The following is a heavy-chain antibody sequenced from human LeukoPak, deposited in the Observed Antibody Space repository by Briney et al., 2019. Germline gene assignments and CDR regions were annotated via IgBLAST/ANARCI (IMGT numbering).Heavy chain of an antibody. CDR1: GFTFSDYY. Sequence: GSLRLSCAASGFTFSDYYMSWIRQPPGKGLEWIGYIYYSGSTNYNPSLKSRVTISVDTSKNQFSLKLSSVTAADTAVYYCASSSSWYGVSWFDPWGQGTLVTVSS. J-gene: IGHJ5*02. V-gene: IGHV4-59*01. D-gene: IGHD6-13*01. CDR3: ASSSSWYGVSWFDP. CDR2: IYYSGST.